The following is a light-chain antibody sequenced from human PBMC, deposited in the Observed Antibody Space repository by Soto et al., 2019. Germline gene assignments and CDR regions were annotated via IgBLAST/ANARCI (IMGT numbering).Light chain of an antibody. V-gene: IGKV1-27*01. CDR3: QKYNSATRT. Sequence: DIQMTQSPSSLSASVGDRVTMTCRASQGIIDYLAWYQQKPGKAPKLLIYAASTLQSGVPSRFSGTGAGTDFTLTISSLQPEDVANYYCQKYNSATRTFGQGTKVAIK. CDR2: AAS. CDR1: QGIIDY. J-gene: IGKJ1*01.